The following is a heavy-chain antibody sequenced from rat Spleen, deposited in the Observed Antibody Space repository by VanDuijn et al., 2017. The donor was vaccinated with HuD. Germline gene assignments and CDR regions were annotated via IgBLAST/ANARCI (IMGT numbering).Heavy chain of an antibody. V-gene: IGHV5-20*01. CDR2: IRYDGSNT. CDR1: GFTFNTYD. CDR3: TTDPGAGP. D-gene: IGHD1-4*01. J-gene: IGHJ2*01. Sequence: EVQLVESGGGLVQPGRSMKLSCAASGFTFNTYDMAWVRQAPTKGLEWVAFIRYDGSNTYYRDSVKGRFTISRDNAKSTLYLQMDSLRSEDTATYYCTTDPGAGPWGQGVMVTVSS.